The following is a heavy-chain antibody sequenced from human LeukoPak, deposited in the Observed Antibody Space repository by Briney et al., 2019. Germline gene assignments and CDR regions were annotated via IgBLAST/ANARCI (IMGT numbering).Heavy chain of an antibody. D-gene: IGHD1-1*01. CDR1: GFTFSDYD. V-gene: IGHV3-13*01. CDR2: IGTAGDT. J-gene: IGHJ4*02. CDR3: ARVAKERVGGVYYFDC. Sequence: GGSLRLSCAASGFTFSDYDMHWVRQATGKGLEWVSAIGTAGDTYYTGSEKGRFTISRENAKNSLYLQMNSLRAGDTAVYYCARVAKERVGGVYYFDCWGQGTLVTVSS.